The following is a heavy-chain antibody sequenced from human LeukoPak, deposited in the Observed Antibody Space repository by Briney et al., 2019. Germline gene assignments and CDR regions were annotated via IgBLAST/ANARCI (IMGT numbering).Heavy chain of an antibody. CDR2: IYSGGST. CDR3: ARDGRRTGGVIET. V-gene: IGHV3-53*01. J-gene: IGHJ4*02. Sequence: GGSLRLSCAASGFTVSSNYMSWFRQAPGKGLEWVSVIYSGGSTYYADSVKGRFTISRDNSKNTLYLQMNSLRAEDTAVYYCARDGRRTGGVIETWGQGTLVTVSS. CDR1: GFTVSSNY. D-gene: IGHD3-16*01.